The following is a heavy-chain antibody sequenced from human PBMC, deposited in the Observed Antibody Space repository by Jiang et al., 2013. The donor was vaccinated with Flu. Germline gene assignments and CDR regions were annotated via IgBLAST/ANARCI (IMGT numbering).Heavy chain of an antibody. D-gene: IGHD2-15*01. CDR2: IIPILGIA. CDR3: ARDRGGYCSGGSCSRGWFDP. CDR1: GGTFSSYA. V-gene: IGHV1-69*04. Sequence: GAEVKKPGSSVKVSCKASGGTFSSYAISWVRQAPGQGLEWMGRIIPILGIANYAQKFQGRVTITADKSTSTAYMELSSLRSEDTAVYYCARDRGGYCSGGSCSRGWFDPWGQGTLVTVSS. J-gene: IGHJ5*02.